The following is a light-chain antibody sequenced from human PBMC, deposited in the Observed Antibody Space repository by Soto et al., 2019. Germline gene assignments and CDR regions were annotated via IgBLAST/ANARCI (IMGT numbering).Light chain of an antibody. CDR3: QQRSNWPRWT. Sequence: EIVLTHSPATLSLWPWEGGGLXGRSSQSVSSYLAWYQQKPGQAPRLLIYDASNRATGIPARFSGSGSGTDFTLTISSLEPEDFAVYYCQQRSNWPRWTFGQGTKVDI. V-gene: IGKV3-11*01. J-gene: IGKJ1*01. CDR2: DAS. CDR1: QSVSSY.